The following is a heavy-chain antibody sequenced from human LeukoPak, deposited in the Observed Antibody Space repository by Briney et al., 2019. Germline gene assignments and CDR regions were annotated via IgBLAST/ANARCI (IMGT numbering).Heavy chain of an antibody. CDR3: ARGQRSRWNDGIGWLDP. CDR1: GYTFSSYG. CDR2: MNPKSGNT. V-gene: IGHV1-8*02. Sequence: GASVKVSCKASGYTFSSYGINWVRQVTGQGLEWMGWMNPKSGNTGLAQKFQGRLTMTRNSSINTAYMELSSLRSDDTAVYYCARGQRSRWNDGIGWLDPWGRGTLVIASS. D-gene: IGHD1-1*01. J-gene: IGHJ5*02.